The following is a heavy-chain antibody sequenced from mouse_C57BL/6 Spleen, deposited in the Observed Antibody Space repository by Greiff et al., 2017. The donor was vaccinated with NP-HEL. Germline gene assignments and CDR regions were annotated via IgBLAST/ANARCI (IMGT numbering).Heavy chain of an antibody. Sequence: QVQLQQSGAELARPGASVKLSCKASGYTFTSYGISWVKQRTGQGLEWIGEIYPRSGNTYYNQKFKGKSTLTVDKSSSTAYMQLSSLTSEDSAVYYCARRRDYGSSWDWYFDVWGTGTTVTVSS. J-gene: IGHJ1*03. CDR1: GYTFTSYG. CDR3: ARRRDYGSSWDWYFDV. V-gene: IGHV1-81*01. CDR2: IYPRSGNT. D-gene: IGHD1-1*01.